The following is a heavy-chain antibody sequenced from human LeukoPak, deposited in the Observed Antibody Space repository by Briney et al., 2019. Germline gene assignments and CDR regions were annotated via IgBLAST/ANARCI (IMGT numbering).Heavy chain of an antibody. CDR1: GYTFTSYD. D-gene: IGHD6-19*01. Sequence: ASVKVSCKASGYTFTSYDINWVRQATGQGLEWMGWMNPNSGNTGYAQKFQGRVTITRNTSISTAYMELSSLRSEDTAVYYCARGRGSGWYGVGYYYYYMDVWGKGTTVTVSS. V-gene: IGHV1-8*03. J-gene: IGHJ6*03. CDR2: MNPNSGNT. CDR3: ARGRGSGWYGVGYYYYYMDV.